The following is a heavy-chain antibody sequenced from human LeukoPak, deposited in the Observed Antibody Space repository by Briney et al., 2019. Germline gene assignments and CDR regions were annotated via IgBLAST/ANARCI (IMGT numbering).Heavy chain of an antibody. CDR3: ASAFDPTYYYDSSGYCDFDY. V-gene: IGHV3-21*01. Sequence: GGSLRLSRAASGFTFSSYSTNWVRQAPGKGLEWVSSISSSSSYIYYADSVKGRFTISRDNAKNSLYLQMNSLRAEDTAVYYCASAFDPTYYYDSSGYCDFDYGGQGHLVTVSS. CDR1: GFTFSSYS. D-gene: IGHD3-22*01. J-gene: IGHJ4*02. CDR2: ISSSSSYI.